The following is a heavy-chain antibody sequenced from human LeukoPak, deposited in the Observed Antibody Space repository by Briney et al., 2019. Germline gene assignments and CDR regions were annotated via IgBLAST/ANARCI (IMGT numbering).Heavy chain of an antibody. Sequence: SSETLSLTCAVSGGSISSGGYSWSWIRQPPGKGLEWIGYIYHSGSTYYNPSLKSRVTISVDRSKNQFSLKLSSVTAADTAVYYCARVVTYYDFWSGYSKGTNWFDPWGQGTLVTVSS. CDR2: IYHSGST. CDR3: ARVVTYYDFWSGYSKGTNWFDP. CDR1: GGSISSGGYS. J-gene: IGHJ5*02. D-gene: IGHD3-3*01. V-gene: IGHV4-30-2*01.